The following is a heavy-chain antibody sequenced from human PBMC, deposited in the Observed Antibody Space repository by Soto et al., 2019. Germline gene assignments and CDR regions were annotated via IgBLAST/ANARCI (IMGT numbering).Heavy chain of an antibody. D-gene: IGHD5-18*01. J-gene: IGHJ4*02. CDR3: ARGSASDD. CDR1: GGCLSRYY. Sequence: EPLSLTSAVYGGCLSRYYWSWIRQPPGKGLEWIGEINHSGSTNYNPSLKSRVTISVDTYKNKFSLKLSSVTAADTAVYYCARGSASDDWGQGTLVTVSS. CDR2: INHSGST. V-gene: IGHV4-34*01.